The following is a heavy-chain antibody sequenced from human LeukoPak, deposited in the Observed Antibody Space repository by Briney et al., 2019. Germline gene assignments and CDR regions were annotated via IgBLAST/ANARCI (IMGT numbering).Heavy chain of an antibody. CDR3: AKGRKRGSVGYCSGGSCYSVAYFDY. D-gene: IGHD2-15*01. J-gene: IGHJ4*02. Sequence: GGSLRLSCAASGFTFSSYSMNWVRQAPGKGLEWVSAISGSGGSTYYADSVKGRFTISRDNSKNTLYLQMNSLRAEDTAVYYCAKGRKRGSVGYCSGGSCYSVAYFDYWGQGTLVTVSS. V-gene: IGHV3-23*01. CDR1: GFTFSSYS. CDR2: ISGSGGST.